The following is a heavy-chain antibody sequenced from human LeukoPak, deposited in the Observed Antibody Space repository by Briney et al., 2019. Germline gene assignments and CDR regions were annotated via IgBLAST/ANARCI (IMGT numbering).Heavy chain of an antibody. J-gene: IGHJ4*02. V-gene: IGHV3-53*01. CDR2: IYSGGTT. CDR3: AKGRSAWTSGGDH. CDR1: GFTASTNH. D-gene: IGHD3-3*01. Sequence: GESLRLSCAASGFTASTNHLSWVRQAPGKGLEWVSVIYSGGTTYYADSVKGRFTVSRDNSRSTLSLYMNSLRVEDMAVYYCAKGRSAWTSGGDHWGQGTQVTVSS.